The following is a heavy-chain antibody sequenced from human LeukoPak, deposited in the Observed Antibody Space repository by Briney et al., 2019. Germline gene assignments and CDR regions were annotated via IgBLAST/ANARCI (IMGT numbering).Heavy chain of an antibody. CDR1: GDSISSYW. J-gene: IGHJ3*02. V-gene: IGHV4-59*08. Sequence: TSETLSLTCTASGDSISSYWWSWIRQPPGKGLEWIGYIYYSGSTNNSPALKNRVTISVDTSKNQFSLKLSSVTAADTAVYYCARSERIIMILGGAFDIWGQGTVVTVSS. D-gene: IGHD3-22*01. CDR2: IYYSGST. CDR3: ARSERIIMILGGAFDI.